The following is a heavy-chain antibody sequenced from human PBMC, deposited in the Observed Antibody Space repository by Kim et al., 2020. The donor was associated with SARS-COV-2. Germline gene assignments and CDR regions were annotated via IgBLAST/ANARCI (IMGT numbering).Heavy chain of an antibody. CDR2: IFYNGST. J-gene: IGHJ6*01. CDR1: RGSISNYY. CDR3: ARQRAGTDFYYSSYGMDV. V-gene: IGHV4-59*01. Sequence: SETLSLTCTVSRGSISNYYWSWIRQPPGKGLEWIGFIFYNGSTDYNPSVKSRATISVDTSRNRFSLKVHSVTAADTAVYYCARQRAGTDFYYSSYGMDVWGQGTTVTVSS. D-gene: IGHD3-10*01.